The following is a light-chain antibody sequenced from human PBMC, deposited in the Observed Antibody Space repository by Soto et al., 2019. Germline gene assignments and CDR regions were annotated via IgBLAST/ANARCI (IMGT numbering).Light chain of an antibody. CDR2: GAS. J-gene: IGKJ1*01. V-gene: IGKV3-20*01. CDR1: QSVSSSY. Sequence: EVVLTQSPGTLSLSAGERATLSCRASQSVSSSYLAWYQQKPGQAPRLLIYGASSRATDIPDRITGSGSGTDFTLTISRLEPEDFAVYYCQHYGSTPWPFGQGTKLEIK. CDR3: QHYGSTPWP.